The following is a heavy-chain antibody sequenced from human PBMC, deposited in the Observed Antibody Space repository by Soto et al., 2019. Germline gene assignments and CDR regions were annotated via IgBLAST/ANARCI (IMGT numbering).Heavy chain of an antibody. D-gene: IGHD3-3*01. J-gene: IGHJ5*02. V-gene: IGHV4-59*01. CDR3: AREGYYDFWSGYSGSWFDP. CDR1: GGSISSYY. Sequence: QVQLQESGPGLVKPSETLSLTCTVSGGSISSYYWSWIRQPPGKGLEWIGYIYYSGSTNYNPSLKSRVTISVDTSKNQFSLKLSSVTAADTAVYYCAREGYYDFWSGYSGSWFDPWGQGTLVTVSS. CDR2: IYYSGST.